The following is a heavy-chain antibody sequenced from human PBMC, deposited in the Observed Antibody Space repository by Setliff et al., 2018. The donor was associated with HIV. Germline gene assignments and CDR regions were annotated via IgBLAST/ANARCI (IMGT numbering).Heavy chain of an antibody. J-gene: IGHJ4*02. V-gene: IGHV5-51*01. Sequence: PGESLKISCKGSGYTFTNYWIAWVRQMPGKGLEWMGIIYPGDSDTRYSPSFQGQVTISADESISTAYLQWSSLKASDTAMYFCAKVGGPHDIGWYHGLDYWGQGTLVTVSS. CDR3: AKVGGPHDIGWYHGLDY. D-gene: IGHD6-19*01. CDR2: IYPGDSDT. CDR1: GYTFTNYW.